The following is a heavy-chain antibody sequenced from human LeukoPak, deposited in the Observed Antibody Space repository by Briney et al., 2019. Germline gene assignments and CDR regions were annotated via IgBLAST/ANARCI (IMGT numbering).Heavy chain of an antibody. Sequence: GGSLRLSCAASGFTFSSYGMSWVRQAPGKGLEWVSAISGSAASTYYADSVKGRFTISRDNAKNSLYLQMNSLRAEDTAVYYCAELGITMIGGVWGKGTTVTISS. V-gene: IGHV3-23*01. D-gene: IGHD3-10*02. CDR2: ISGSAAST. CDR1: GFTFSSYG. J-gene: IGHJ6*04. CDR3: AELGITMIGGV.